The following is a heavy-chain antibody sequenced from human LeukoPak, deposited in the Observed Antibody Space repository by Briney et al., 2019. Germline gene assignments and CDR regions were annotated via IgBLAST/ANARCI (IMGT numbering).Heavy chain of an antibody. Sequence: GASVKVSCKASGYTFTSYYMHWVRQAPGQGLKWMGIINPGGGSTSYAQKFQGRVTMTRDTSTSTVYMELSSLRSEDTAVYYCASDKVAQSPYWYFDLWGRGTLVTVSS. D-gene: IGHD5-12*01. CDR1: GYTFTSYY. V-gene: IGHV1-46*01. CDR3: ASDKVAQSPYWYFDL. CDR2: INPGGGST. J-gene: IGHJ2*01.